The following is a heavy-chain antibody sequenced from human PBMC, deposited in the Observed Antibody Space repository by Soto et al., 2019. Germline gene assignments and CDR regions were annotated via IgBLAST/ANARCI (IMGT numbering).Heavy chain of an antibody. D-gene: IGHD1-20*01. V-gene: IGHV3-74*01. CDR3: ARVTCRVNIYFDL. CDR2: INSDATTT. CDR1: GFTFSTYW. Sequence: EVQLVESGGGLVQPGGSLRLSCAASGFTFSTYWMHWVRQVPRKGLLWVSRINSDATTTTYADSVQGRFTISRDNAKDTLFLQMDSLRVEDTALYYCARVTCRVNIYFDLWGRGTLVTVSS. J-gene: IGHJ2*01.